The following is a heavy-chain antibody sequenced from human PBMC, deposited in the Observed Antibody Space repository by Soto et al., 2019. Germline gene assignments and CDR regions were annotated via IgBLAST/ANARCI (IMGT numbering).Heavy chain of an antibody. J-gene: IGHJ4*02. CDR3: TIVRVADSALDH. CDR1: GFIFSNNG. D-gene: IGHD3-10*02. Sequence: HPGGSLRLSCVGSGFIFSNNGMHWVRQTPGKGLEWVALMSYDGSDTFYADSVKGRFTISRDNSKKTLFLHMSNLRAEDTAMYYCTIVRVADSALDHWGQGTLVTVSS. V-gene: IGHV3-30*02. CDR2: MSYDGSDT.